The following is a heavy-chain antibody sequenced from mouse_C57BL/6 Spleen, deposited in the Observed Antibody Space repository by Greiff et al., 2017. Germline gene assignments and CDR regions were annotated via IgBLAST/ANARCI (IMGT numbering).Heavy chain of an antibody. CDR2: IYPRSGNT. CDR3: ARQDSNYVWYFDV. V-gene: IGHV1-81*01. Sequence: VQLVESGAELARPGASVKLSCKASGYTFTSYGISWVKQRTGQGLEWIGEIYPRSGNTYYNEKFKGKATLTADKSASTAYMELRSLTSEDSAVYFCARQDSNYVWYFDVWGTGTTVTVSS. CDR1: GYTFTSYG. D-gene: IGHD2-5*01. J-gene: IGHJ1*03.